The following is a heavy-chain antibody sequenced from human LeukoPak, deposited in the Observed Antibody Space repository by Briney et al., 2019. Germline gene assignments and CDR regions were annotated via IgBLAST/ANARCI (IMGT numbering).Heavy chain of an antibody. V-gene: IGHV4-31*03. Sequence: SETLSLTCTVSGGSISSGDSYWSWIRLHPGKGLEWIGYIYYSGGTHYNPSLKSRVTISVDTSKNQFSLKLTSVTAADTAVYYCARSTGWSGYRYYFDYWGQGTLVTVSS. CDR2: IYYSGGT. CDR3: ARSTGWSGYRYYFDY. CDR1: GGSISSGDSY. D-gene: IGHD3-3*01. J-gene: IGHJ4*02.